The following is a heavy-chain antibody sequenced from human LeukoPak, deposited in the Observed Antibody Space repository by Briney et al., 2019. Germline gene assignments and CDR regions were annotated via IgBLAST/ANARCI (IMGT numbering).Heavy chain of an antibody. CDR1: GGSISSHY. Sequence: PSETPSLTCTVSGGSISSHYWSWIRQPPGKGLEWIGYIYYTGSTNYNPSLKSRVTISLDTSKKQFSLKLSSVTAADTAVYYCARDRDGPYYYGLDVWGQGTTVIVSS. CDR2: IYYTGST. V-gene: IGHV4-59*11. J-gene: IGHJ6*02. CDR3: ARDRDGPYYYGLDV.